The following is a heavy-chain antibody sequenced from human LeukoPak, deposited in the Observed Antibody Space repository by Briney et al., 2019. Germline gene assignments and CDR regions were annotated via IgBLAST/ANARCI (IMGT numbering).Heavy chain of an antibody. D-gene: IGHD4-23*01. CDR2: IISGGVNT. J-gene: IGHJ5*02. CDR1: GFSFSSYA. CDR3: ANLDYGGAPNWFDP. V-gene: IGHV3-23*01. Sequence: GGSLRLSCAASGFSFSSYAMSWVRQAPGKGLEWVSGIISGGVNTYYADSVKGRFTISRDNSKNTLYLQMDSLRAEDTAVYYCANLDYGGAPNWFDPWGQGTLVTVSS.